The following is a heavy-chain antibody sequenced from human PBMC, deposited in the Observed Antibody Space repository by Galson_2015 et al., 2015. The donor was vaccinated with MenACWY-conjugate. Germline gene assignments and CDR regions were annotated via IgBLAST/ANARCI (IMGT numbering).Heavy chain of an antibody. Sequence: SLRLSCAASGLSVSYNYMSWVRQAPGKGLKWVSSMFRDGMSYYADSVRGRVTISRDNFQNMLYLQMNSQRVEDTAVYFCASSEYGDLHRGAFDLWGRGTLVTVSS. V-gene: IGHV3-53*01. J-gene: IGHJ3*01. CDR1: GLSVSYNY. D-gene: IGHD4-17*01. CDR3: ASSEYGDLHRGAFDL. CDR2: MFRDGMS.